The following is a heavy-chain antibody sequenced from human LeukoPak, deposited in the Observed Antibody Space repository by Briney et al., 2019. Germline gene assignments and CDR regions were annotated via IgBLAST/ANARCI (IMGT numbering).Heavy chain of an antibody. D-gene: IGHD5-18*01. CDR1: GGSISSSDFY. V-gene: IGHV4-39*07. J-gene: IGHJ4*02. Sequence: SETLSLTCTVSGGSISSSDFYWGWIRQPPGKGLEWIGIISYSGSTYYNPSLKSRVTISVDTSKNQFSLKLSSVTAADTAVYYCARESVDTAYEYWGQGTLVAVSS. CDR3: ARESVDTAYEY. CDR2: ISYSGST.